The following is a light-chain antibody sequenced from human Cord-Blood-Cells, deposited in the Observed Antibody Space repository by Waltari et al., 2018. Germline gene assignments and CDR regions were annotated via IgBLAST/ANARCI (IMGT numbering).Light chain of an antibody. CDR1: SSDVGGYNY. V-gene: IGLV2-14*01. CDR2: DVS. CDR3: SSYTSSSTVV. J-gene: IGLJ2*01. Sequence: QSALTQPASVSGSPGQSITISCTGTSSDVGGYNYVSWYQQHLGNAPKLMIYDVSKRPSGVSNRFSGSKSGNTASLTISGLQAEDEADYYCSSYTSSSTVVFGGGTKLTVL.